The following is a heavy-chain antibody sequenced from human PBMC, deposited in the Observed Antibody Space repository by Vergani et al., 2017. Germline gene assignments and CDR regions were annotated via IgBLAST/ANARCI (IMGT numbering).Heavy chain of an antibody. CDR2: IYPGDSDT. D-gene: IGHD5-18*01. CDR3: ARCGVDTAMVSGNYMDV. J-gene: IGHJ6*03. V-gene: IGHV5-51*01. CDR1: GYSFTSYW. Sequence: EVQLVQSGAEVKKPGESLRISCKGSGYSFTSYWISWVRQMPGKGLEWMGIIYPGDSDTRYSPSFQGQVTISADKSISTAYLQWSSLKASDTAMYYCARCGVDTAMVSGNYMDVWGKGTTVTVSS.